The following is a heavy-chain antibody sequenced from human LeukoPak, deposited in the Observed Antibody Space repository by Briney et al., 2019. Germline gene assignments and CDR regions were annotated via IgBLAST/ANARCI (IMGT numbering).Heavy chain of an antibody. Sequence: GRSLRLSCVASGFSFSRYDMHWVRQAPGKRLEWVSSITSSSSYAFYADSVKGRFTISRDNAKSSLYLQMNNLRAEDTAVYYCARDPYSGHYGNDYYYYMDVWGKGTTVTISS. CDR3: ARDPYSGHYGNDYYYYMDV. J-gene: IGHJ6*03. V-gene: IGHV3-21*01. CDR2: ITSSSSYA. CDR1: GFSFSRYD. D-gene: IGHD5-12*01.